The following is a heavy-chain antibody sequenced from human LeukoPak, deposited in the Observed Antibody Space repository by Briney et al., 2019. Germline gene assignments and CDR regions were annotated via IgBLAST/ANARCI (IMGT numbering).Heavy chain of an antibody. CDR3: ASTTDPAFDI. V-gene: IGHV4-38-2*01. J-gene: IGHJ3*02. Sequence: SETLSLTCAVSGYSISSGYYWGWIRQPPGKGLEGIGSFYHSGSTYYNPSLKSRVTISVDTSKNQFSLKLSSVTAADTAVYYCASTTDPAFDIWGQGTMVTVSS. CDR2: FYHSGST. CDR1: GYSISSGYY. D-gene: IGHD4-17*01.